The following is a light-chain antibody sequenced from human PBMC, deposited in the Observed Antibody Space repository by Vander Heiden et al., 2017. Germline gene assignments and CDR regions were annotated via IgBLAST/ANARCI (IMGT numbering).Light chain of an antibody. CDR3: QQRSNWPPIFT. CDR2: DAS. CDR1: QSVSSY. V-gene: IGKV3-11*01. Sequence: EIVLTQSPATLSLSPGERATLSCRASQSVSSYLAWYQQKPGQAPRLLIYDASNRATGIPARFSGSGSGTDFTLTISSLEPGDFAVYYCQQRSNWPPIFTFGPETKVDIK. J-gene: IGKJ3*01.